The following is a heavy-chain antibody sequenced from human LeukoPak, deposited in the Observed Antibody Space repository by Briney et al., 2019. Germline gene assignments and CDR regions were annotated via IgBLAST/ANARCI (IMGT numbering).Heavy chain of an antibody. Sequence: ASVKVSCKASGYTFTSYYMHWVRQAPGQGLAWMGIINPSGGSTSYAQKFQGRVTMTRDMSTSTVYMELSSLRSEDTAVYYCARSRIMITFGGVIVNYYFDYWGQGTLVTVSS. V-gene: IGHV1-46*01. CDR3: ARSRIMITFGGVIVNYYFDY. J-gene: IGHJ4*02. CDR1: GYTFTSYY. D-gene: IGHD3-16*02. CDR2: INPSGGST.